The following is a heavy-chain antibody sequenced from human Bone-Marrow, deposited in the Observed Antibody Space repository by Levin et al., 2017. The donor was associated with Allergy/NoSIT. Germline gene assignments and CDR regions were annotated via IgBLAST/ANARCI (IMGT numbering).Heavy chain of an antibody. Sequence: GGSLRLSCAVSGFPFSGYHMNWVRQAPGKGLEWVSSISTSGTYIYYADSVKGRFTISRDNAKNSLYLQMDTLRADDTAVYYCARGRGASGSYYFDSWGQGVLITVSS. CDR1: GFPFSGYH. J-gene: IGHJ4*02. CDR3: ARGRGASGSYYFDS. D-gene: IGHD6-19*01. CDR2: ISTSGTYI. V-gene: IGHV3-21*06.